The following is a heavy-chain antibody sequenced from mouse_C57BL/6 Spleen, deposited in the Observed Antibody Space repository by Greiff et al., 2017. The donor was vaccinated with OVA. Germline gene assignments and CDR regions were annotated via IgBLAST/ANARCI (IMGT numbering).Heavy chain of an antibody. V-gene: IGHV5-6*02. J-gene: IGHJ1*03. CDR2: ISSGGSYT. CDR1: GFTFSSYG. Sequence: DVMLVESGGDLVKPGGSLKLSCAASGFTFSSYGMSWVRQTPDKRLEWVATISSGGSYTYYPDSVKGRFTISRDNAKNTLYLQMSSLKSEDTAMYYCARRNWEDWYFDVWGTGTTVTVSS. D-gene: IGHD4-1*01. CDR3: ARRNWEDWYFDV.